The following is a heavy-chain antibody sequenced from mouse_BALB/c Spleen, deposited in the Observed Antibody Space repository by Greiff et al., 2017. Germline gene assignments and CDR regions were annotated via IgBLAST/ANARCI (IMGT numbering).Heavy chain of an antibody. CDR2: ILPGSGST. J-gene: IGHJ2*01. V-gene: IGHV1-9*01. D-gene: IGHD2-14*01. CDR3: ARGEVREGYYFDY. CDR1: GYTFSSYW. Sequence: VQLQQSGAELMKPGASVKISCKATGYTFSSYWIEWVKQRPGHGLEWIGEILPGSGSTNYNEKFKGKATFTADTSSNTAYMQLSSLTSEDSAVYYCARGEVREGYYFDYWGQGTTLTVSS.